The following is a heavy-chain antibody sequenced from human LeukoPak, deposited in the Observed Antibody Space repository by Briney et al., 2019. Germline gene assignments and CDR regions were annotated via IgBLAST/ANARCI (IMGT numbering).Heavy chain of an antibody. CDR1: GFTFSSYA. J-gene: IGHJ4*02. Sequence: GGSLRLSCAASGFTFSSYAMSWVRQAPGKGLEWVSAISGSGGSTYYADSVKGRFTISRDNSKNTLYLQMNSLRAEDTAVYYCAPRLSGSYSVHWGQGTLVTVSS. CDR3: APRLSGSYSVH. V-gene: IGHV3-23*01. D-gene: IGHD1-26*01. CDR2: ISGSGGST.